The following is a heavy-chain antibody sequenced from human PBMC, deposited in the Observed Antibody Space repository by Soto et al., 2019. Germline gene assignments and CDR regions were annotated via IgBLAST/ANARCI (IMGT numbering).Heavy chain of an antibody. Sequence: GESLKISCXASGFTFSSYWMSWVRQAPGKGLEWVANIKQDGSEKYYVDSVKGRFTISRDNAKNSLYLQMNSLRAEDTAVYYCARVKKYYYDSSGYCDYWGQGTLVTVSS. V-gene: IGHV3-7*03. CDR2: IKQDGSEK. CDR1: GFTFSSYW. J-gene: IGHJ4*02. D-gene: IGHD3-22*01. CDR3: ARVKKYYYDSSGYCDY.